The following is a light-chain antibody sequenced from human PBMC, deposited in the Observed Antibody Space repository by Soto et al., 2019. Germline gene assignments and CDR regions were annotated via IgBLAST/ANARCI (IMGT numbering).Light chain of an antibody. CDR2: DAS. Sequence: DLQMTQSPSSLSASVGDRLTITCQASQDISTYLNWYQQKPGKAPKLLISDASKLEPGVPSRFSGSGSGKHFTFIITSLQPEDIDTYYCQQYDNLRTFGQGTKVDIK. J-gene: IGKJ2*01. CDR1: QDISTY. V-gene: IGKV1-33*01. CDR3: QQYDNLRT.